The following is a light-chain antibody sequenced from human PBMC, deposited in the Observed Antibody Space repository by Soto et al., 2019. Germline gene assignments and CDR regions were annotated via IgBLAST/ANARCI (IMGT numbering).Light chain of an antibody. J-gene: IGLJ2*01. CDR3: CSYAGSQVV. CDR2: EGS. V-gene: IGLV2-23*01. Sequence: QSALTQPASVSGSPGQSITISCTGTSSDVGSYNLVSWYQQHPGKAPKLMIYEGSKRPSGVSNRFSGSKSGNTASLTISGLQAEEEADYYCCSYAGSQVVFGGGTKVTVL. CDR1: SSDVGSYNL.